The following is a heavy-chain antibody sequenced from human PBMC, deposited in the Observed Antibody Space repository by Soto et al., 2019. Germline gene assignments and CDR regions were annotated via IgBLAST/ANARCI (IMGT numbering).Heavy chain of an antibody. CDR2: ISYGGSNK. CDR1: GFTFSSYG. D-gene: IGHD2-2*01. Sequence: QVQLVESGGGVVQPGRSLRLSCAASGFTFSSYGMHWVRQAPGKGLEWVAVISYGGSNKYYADSVKGRFTISRDNSKNTLYLQMNNLRAEDTAVYYCAKDNCISTSCYRLYNWFAHWGQGTLVTVAS. V-gene: IGHV3-30*18. J-gene: IGHJ5*02. CDR3: AKDNCISTSCYRLYNWFAH.